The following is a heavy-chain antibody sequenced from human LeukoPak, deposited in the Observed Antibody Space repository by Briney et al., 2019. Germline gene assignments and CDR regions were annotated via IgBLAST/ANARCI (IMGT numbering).Heavy chain of an antibody. J-gene: IGHJ3*02. CDR1: GFTFSSYS. D-gene: IGHD2-15*01. Sequence: GGSLRLSCAASGFTFSSYSMNWVRQAPGKGLEWVSYISSSSSTIYYADSVKGRFTISRDNAKNSLYLQMNSLRAEDTAVYYCASDFTYCSGGSCYRLSAFDIWGQGTMVTVSS. CDR3: ASDFTYCSGGSCYRLSAFDI. CDR2: ISSSSSTI. V-gene: IGHV3-48*01.